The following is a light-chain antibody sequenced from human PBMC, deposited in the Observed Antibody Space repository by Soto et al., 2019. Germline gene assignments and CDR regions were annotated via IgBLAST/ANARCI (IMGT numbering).Light chain of an antibody. CDR3: QVWDTRSEHYV. CDR1: SIGSKS. Sequence: SYELTQSPSVSVAPGQTVSITCGGSSIGSKSVHWYQQKPGQAPVLVVYDDSDRRSGIPERFSGSNSGNTATLTITRVEAGDEADYHCQVWDTRSEHYVFGAGTKGPS. CDR2: DDS. J-gene: IGLJ1*01. V-gene: IGLV3-21*02.